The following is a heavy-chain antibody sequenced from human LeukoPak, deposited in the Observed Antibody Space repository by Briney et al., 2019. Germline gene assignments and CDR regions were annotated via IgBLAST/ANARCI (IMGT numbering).Heavy chain of an antibody. Sequence: SVKVSCKASGYTFTGYYMHWVRQAPGQGLEWMGWINPNSGGTNYAQKFQGRVTMTRDTSISTAYMELSRLRSDDTAVYYCARVGYYYDSGGASFDYWGQGTLVTVSS. V-gene: IGHV1-2*02. J-gene: IGHJ4*02. D-gene: IGHD3-22*01. CDR1: GYTFTGYY. CDR2: INPNSGGT. CDR3: ARVGYYYDSGGASFDY.